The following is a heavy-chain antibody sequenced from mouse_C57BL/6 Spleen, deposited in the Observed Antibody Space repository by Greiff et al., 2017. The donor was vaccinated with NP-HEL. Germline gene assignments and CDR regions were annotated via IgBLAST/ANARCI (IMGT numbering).Heavy chain of an antibody. V-gene: IGHV5-17*01. CDR3: ARGWDGDFDY. CDR1: GFTFSDYG. J-gene: IGHJ2*01. Sequence: EVHLVESGGGLVKPGGSLKLSCAASGFTFSDYGMHWVRRAPEKGLEWVAYISSGSSTIYYADTVKGRFTISRDNAKNTLFLQMTSLRSEDTAMYYCARGWDGDFDYWGQGTTLTVSS. CDR2: ISSGSSTI. D-gene: IGHD4-1*01.